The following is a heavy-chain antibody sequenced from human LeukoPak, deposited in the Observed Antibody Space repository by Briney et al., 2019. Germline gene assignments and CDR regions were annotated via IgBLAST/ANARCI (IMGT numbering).Heavy chain of an antibody. CDR3: AKLQSDGLRTYYGMDV. D-gene: IGHD4-17*01. V-gene: IGHV3-23*01. J-gene: IGHJ6*02. CDR2: STGSGATT. CDR1: GFTFSSYA. Sequence: GGSLRLSCAASGFTFSSYAMTWVRQAPGRGLEWVSGSTGSGATTYYADSVMGRFTISRDNSKNTLYLQMNSLRAEDTAVYYCAKLQSDGLRTYYGMDVWGQGTTVTVSS.